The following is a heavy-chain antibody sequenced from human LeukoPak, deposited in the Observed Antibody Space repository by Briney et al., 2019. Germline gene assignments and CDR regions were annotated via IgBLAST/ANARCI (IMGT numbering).Heavy chain of an antibody. CDR2: IILISPTA. Sequence: ASVKVSCKASGGTLSRHVVSWVRQAPGQGLEWMGGIILISPTANYAQKFQDRVTITMDESTAYMELSSLRSEDTAVYYCATGRVSDTTLVSWFDIWAQGTLVTVSS. CDR1: GGTLSRHV. V-gene: IGHV1-69*05. CDR3: ATGRVSDTTLVSWFDI. D-gene: IGHD5-18*01. J-gene: IGHJ5*02.